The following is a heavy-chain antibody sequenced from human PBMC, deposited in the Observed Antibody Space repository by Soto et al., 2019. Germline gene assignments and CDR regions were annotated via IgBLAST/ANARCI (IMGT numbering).Heavy chain of an antibody. J-gene: IGHJ4*02. CDR2: LYYSGST. CDR1: GGSIISSNYY. V-gene: IGHV4-39*07. Sequence: SETLSLTCTVSGGSIISSNYYWGWIRQPPGKGLEWIGYLYYSGSTYYNPSLKSRVTISVDTSKNQFSLKLSSVTAADTAVYYCARVRGEYRPLYYFDYWGQGTLVTVSS. D-gene: IGHD3-10*01. CDR3: ARVRGEYRPLYYFDY.